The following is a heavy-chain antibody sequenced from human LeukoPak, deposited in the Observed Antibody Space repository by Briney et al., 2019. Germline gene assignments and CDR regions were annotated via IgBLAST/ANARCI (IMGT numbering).Heavy chain of an antibody. CDR2: ISPDGGTT. CDR3: ARGGIKGPHDAYDV. Sequence: PGGSLRLSCEASGFTFSGYAMHWVRQALGKGLEYVSAISPDGGTTYYPNSVKGRFTISRDNSKNTLYLQMDSLRPEDMAVYYCARGGIKGPHDAYDVWGLGTVVTVSS. D-gene: IGHD3-10*01. CDR1: GFTFSGYA. V-gene: IGHV3-64*01. J-gene: IGHJ3*01.